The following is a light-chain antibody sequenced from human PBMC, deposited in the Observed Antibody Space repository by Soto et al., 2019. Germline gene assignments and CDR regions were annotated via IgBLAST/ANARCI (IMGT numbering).Light chain of an antibody. CDR1: QGISNY. V-gene: IGKV1-9*01. J-gene: IGKJ1*01. CDR2: VAS. CDR3: QQFNSFPRT. Sequence: DIQLTQSPSFLSASEGDRVTVTCRASQGISNYLAWYQQKPGKAPKLLINVASTLQSGVPSRFSGSGSGTELTLTISSLQTEDSATYYCQQFNSFPRTFGQGTKVEIK.